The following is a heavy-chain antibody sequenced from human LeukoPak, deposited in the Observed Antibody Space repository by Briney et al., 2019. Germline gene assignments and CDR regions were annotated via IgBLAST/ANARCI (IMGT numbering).Heavy chain of an antibody. J-gene: IGHJ4*02. CDR2: IKQDGSEK. D-gene: IGHD2-15*01. CDR3: ARADIVVVVAATSFDY. V-gene: IGHV3-7*01. CDR1: GFTFSSYW. Sequence: GGSLRLSCAASGFTFSSYWMSWVRQAPGKGLEWVANIKQDGSEKYYVDSVKGRFTISRDNAKNSLYLQMNSLRAEDTAVYYCARADIVVVVAATSFDYWGQGTLVTVSS.